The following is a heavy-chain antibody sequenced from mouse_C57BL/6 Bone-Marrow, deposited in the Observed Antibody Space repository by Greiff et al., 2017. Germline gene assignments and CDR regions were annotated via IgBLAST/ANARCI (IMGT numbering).Heavy chain of an antibody. CDR1: GYTFTSYW. J-gene: IGHJ3*01. D-gene: IGHD2-1*01. CDR3: ARDYGNYIWLAY. CDR2: IDPSDSYT. Sequence: QVQLQQPGAELVMPGASVKLSCKASGYTFTSYWMHWVKQRPGQGLEWIGEIDPSDSYTNYNQKFKGKSTLTVDKSSSTAYMQLSSLTSDDSAVYYCARDYGNYIWLAYWGQGTLVTVSA. V-gene: IGHV1-69*01.